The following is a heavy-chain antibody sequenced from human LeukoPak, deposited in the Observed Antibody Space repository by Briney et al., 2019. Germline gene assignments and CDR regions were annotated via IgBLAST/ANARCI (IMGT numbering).Heavy chain of an antibody. CDR2: IKPNSGGT. Sequence: ASVKVSCKASGYTFAGYYVHWVRQAPGQGLEWMGWIKPNSGGTQYAQRFRGRVTMTRDTSITTAYMELTGLGSDDTAVYFCASAESHDYGETWGQGTLVTVSS. D-gene: IGHD4-17*01. CDR1: GYTFAGYY. CDR3: ASAESHDYGET. J-gene: IGHJ4*02. V-gene: IGHV1-2*02.